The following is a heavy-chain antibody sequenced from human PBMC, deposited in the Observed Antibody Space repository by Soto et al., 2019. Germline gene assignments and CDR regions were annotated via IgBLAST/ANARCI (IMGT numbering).Heavy chain of an antibody. J-gene: IGHJ5*01. V-gene: IGHV3-30*03. CDR3: ARDIWSGNYKWFGS. CDR2: ISNDGGTQ. D-gene: IGHD3-3*01. CDR1: TLTVSLYG. Sequence: PGGSLRLSCAASTLTVSLYGIQWVRQAPGKGLDWVAFISNDGGTQYYADSVKGRFSISRDNSMNTVDLHMNSLRAEDTAIYYCARDIWSGNYKWFGSWGQGTLVTSPQ.